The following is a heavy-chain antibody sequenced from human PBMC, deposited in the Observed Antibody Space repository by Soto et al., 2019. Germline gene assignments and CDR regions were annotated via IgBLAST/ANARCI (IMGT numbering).Heavy chain of an antibody. CDR1: GGAISSYY. J-gene: IGHJ5*02. CDR3: ARRLSYGSGSYYGNWFDP. D-gene: IGHD3-10*01. V-gene: IGHV4-59*01. Sequence: AETLSLTCTVSGGAISSYYCIFIRHAPCKGLEWIGYIYYSGSTNYNPSLKSRVTISVDTSKNQFSLKLSSVTAADTAVYYCARRLSYGSGSYYGNWFDPWGQGTLVTVSS. CDR2: IYYSGST.